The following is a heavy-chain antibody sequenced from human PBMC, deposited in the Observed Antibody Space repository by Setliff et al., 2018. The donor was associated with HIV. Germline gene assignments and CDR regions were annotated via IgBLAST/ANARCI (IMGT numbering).Heavy chain of an antibody. CDR1: GYTFTNYG. CDR3: ARILVGVDDAFDI. D-gene: IGHD1-26*01. Sequence: ASVKVSCKASGYTFTNYGISWVRQAPGQGLEWMGWISAYNGNTNYAQKLQDSVTMTTDTSTSTAYMELRSLRSDDTAVYYWARILVGVDDAFDIWGQGTMVTVSS. CDR2: ISAYNGNT. V-gene: IGHV1-18*01. J-gene: IGHJ3*02.